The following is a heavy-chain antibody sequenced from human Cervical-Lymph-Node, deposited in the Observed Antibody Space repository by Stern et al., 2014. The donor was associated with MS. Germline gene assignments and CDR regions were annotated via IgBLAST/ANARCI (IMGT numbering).Heavy chain of an antibody. CDR2: MNPNSGNT. V-gene: IGHV1-8*01. CDR1: GYTFTSYD. Sequence: VQLEESGAEVKKPGASVKVSCKASGYTFTSYDINWVRQATGQGLEWMGWMNPNSGNTGYAQKFQGRVTMTRNTSISTAYMELSSLRSEDTAVYYCARVLNFGGATGYWGQGTLVTVSS. D-gene: IGHD3-16*01. CDR3: ARVLNFGGATGY. J-gene: IGHJ4*02.